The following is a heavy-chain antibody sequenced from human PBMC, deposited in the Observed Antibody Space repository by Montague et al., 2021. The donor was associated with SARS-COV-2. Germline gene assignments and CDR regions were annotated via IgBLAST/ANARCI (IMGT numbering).Heavy chain of an antibody. V-gene: IGHV5-51*03. CDR2: IYPRDSDT. J-gene: IGHJ5*02. Sequence: QSGAEVKKPGESLKISCKASGYSFPTYWIGWVRQMPGKGLEWMGAIYPRDSDTRYSPSFQGQVTISVDKSISTAYLQWSSLKALDTAMYYCARDPIYGSGSYSYFDPWGQGTLVTVSS. D-gene: IGHD3-10*01. CDR3: ARDPIYGSGSYSYFDP. CDR1: GYSFPTYW.